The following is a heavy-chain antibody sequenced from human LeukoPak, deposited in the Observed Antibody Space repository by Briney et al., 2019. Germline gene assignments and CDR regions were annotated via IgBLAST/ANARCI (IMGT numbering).Heavy chain of an antibody. CDR2: IDPEDGEA. Sequence: WASVKVSCKVSGYSLSEVSTHWVRQAPGKGLEWMGGIDPEDGEAIFAQTIQGRVTMTEDTSIDTDYMELRSLRYEDTAVYYCVTDIPSGWSNYWGQGTLITVSS. J-gene: IGHJ4*02. D-gene: IGHD6-19*01. CDR1: GYSLSEVS. CDR3: VTDIPSGWSNY. V-gene: IGHV1-24*01.